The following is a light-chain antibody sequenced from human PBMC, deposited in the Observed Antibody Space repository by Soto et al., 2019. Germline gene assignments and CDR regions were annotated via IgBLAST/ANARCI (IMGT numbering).Light chain of an antibody. V-gene: IGKV3-11*01. CDR1: QSVGSY. CDR3: QQRSNWPRT. CDR2: EAS. J-gene: IGKJ1*01. Sequence: EIVLTQSPATLSLSPGERATLSCRASQSVGSYLAWYQQKPGQAPRLLIYEASKRATGITARFSGSGSGTDFTLTISSLEPEDFAVYYCQQRSNWPRTFGQGTKVEIK.